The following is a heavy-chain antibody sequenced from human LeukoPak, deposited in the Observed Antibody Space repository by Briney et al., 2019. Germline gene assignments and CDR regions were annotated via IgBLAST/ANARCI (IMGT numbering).Heavy chain of an antibody. CDR3: ARAKRLEQGYMDV. D-gene: IGHD6-19*01. J-gene: IGHJ6*03. CDR2: IYNGGTT. CDR1: GGSIGDYY. Sequence: PSETLSLTCTVSGGSIGDYYWTWIRQPPGKGLDWIGYIYNGGTTHYNPSLKSRATISVDTPYQFSLRLTSVTAADAAVYYCARAKRLEQGYMDVWGKGTTVTVSS. V-gene: IGHV4-59*01.